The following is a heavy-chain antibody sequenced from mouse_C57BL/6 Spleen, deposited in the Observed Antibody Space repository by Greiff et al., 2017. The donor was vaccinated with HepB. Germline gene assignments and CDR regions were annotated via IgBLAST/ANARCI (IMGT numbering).Heavy chain of an antibody. CDR2: IYPSDSET. CDR1: GYTFTSYW. Sequence: VQLQQPGAELVRPGSSVKLSCKASGYTFTSYWMDWVKQRPGQGLEWIGNIYPSDSETHYNQKFKDKATLTVDKSSSTAYMQLSSLTSEDSAVYYCALLQAMDYWGQGTSVTVSS. V-gene: IGHV1-61*01. D-gene: IGHD2-1*01. J-gene: IGHJ4*01. CDR3: ALLQAMDY.